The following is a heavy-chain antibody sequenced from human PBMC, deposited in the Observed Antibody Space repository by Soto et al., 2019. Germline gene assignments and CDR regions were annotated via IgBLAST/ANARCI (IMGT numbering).Heavy chain of an antibody. Sequence: EVQLVESGGGLVKPGGSLRLSCAASGFTFNNAWMTWVRQAPGKGLEWVGRIKTKTDGGSADYAAPVKGRFTISRDDSQTTLYLQMNFLKIEDAAVYYCTTALEDDYYYYYYMDVWGKGTTVTVSS. J-gene: IGHJ6*03. V-gene: IGHV3-15*01. CDR3: TTALEDDYYYYYYMDV. D-gene: IGHD1-1*01. CDR1: GFTFNNAW. CDR2: IKTKTDGGSA.